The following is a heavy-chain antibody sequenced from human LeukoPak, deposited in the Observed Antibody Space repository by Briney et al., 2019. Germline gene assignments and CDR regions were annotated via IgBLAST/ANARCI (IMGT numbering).Heavy chain of an antibody. V-gene: IGHV3-7*01. J-gene: IGHJ6*03. Sequence: PGGSLRLSCAASGFTFSSYWMSWVRQAPGKGLEWVANIKQDGSEKYYVDSVKGRFTISRDNAKNSLYLQMNSLRAEDTAVYYCARPGYSSSWYYDYYYYMDVWGKGTTVTVSS. CDR1: GFTFSSYW. CDR2: IKQDGSEK. CDR3: ARPGYSSSWYYDYYYYMDV. D-gene: IGHD6-13*01.